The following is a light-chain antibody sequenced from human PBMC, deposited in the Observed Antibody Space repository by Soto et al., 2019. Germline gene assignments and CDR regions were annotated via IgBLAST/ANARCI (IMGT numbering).Light chain of an antibody. Sequence: EVVKTQAPATLSVSPGERATLPCSSSQSVNSNLAWYQQKPGQAPRLLIYGASTRATGIPARFSGSGSGTEFTLIINSLQSEDFAVYYCQQYNDWPPWTFGQGTEVDIK. J-gene: IGKJ1*01. V-gene: IGKV3-15*01. CDR3: QQYNDWPPWT. CDR1: QSVNSN. CDR2: GAS.